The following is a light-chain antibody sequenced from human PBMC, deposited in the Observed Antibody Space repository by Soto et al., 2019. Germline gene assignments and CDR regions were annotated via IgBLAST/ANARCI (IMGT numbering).Light chain of an antibody. CDR1: QSVDSNY. V-gene: IGKV3-20*01. CDR3: KKYVTHRAVT. CDR2: GAS. J-gene: IGKJ5*01. Sequence: EIVLTQSPGTLSFSPGEEATLSCRASQSVDSNYLAWYQQKPGQTPRLIIYGASGRADGIPHRFSGSGFGTDFTLTISKVEPEDFSVYYCKKYVTHRAVTFCQGPRPE.